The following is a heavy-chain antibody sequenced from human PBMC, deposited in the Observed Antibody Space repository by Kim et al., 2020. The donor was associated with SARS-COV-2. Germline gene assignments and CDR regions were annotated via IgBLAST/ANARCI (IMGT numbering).Heavy chain of an antibody. V-gene: IGHV3-23*01. CDR2: ISGSGGST. Sequence: GGSLRLSCAASGFTFSSYAMSWVRQAPGKGLAWVSAISGSGGSTYFTDSVKGRFTISRDNSKNTVYLQMNSLRAEDTAVYYCAKDLPDFFARITMVRGVGNDAFDIWGQGKMVTVSS. J-gene: IGHJ3*02. CDR1: GFTFSSYA. D-gene: IGHD3-10*01. CDR3: AKDLPDFFARITMVRGVGNDAFDI.